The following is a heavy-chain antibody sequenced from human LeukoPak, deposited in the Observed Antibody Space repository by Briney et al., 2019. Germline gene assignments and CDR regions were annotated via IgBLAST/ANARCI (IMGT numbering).Heavy chain of an antibody. CDR2: INSDGSSI. V-gene: IGHV3-74*01. Sequence: GGSLRLSCAASGFTFSSYWMHWVRQAPGKGPVWVSHINSDGSSISYADSVKGRFTISRDNAKNTLYLQMNSLRAEDTAVYYCARAGGSDSSGYYQGAFDMWGQGTMVTVSS. CDR3: ARAGGSDSSGYYQGAFDM. J-gene: IGHJ3*02. CDR1: GFTFSSYW. D-gene: IGHD3-22*01.